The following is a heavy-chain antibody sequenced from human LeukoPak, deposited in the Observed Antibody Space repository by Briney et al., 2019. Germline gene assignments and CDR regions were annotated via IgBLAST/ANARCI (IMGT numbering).Heavy chain of an antibody. D-gene: IGHD4-11*01. CDR1: VSSISSSSYY. CDR3: ARAGYSNYLNWFDP. CDR2: IYYSGST. V-gene: IGHV4-39*07. J-gene: IGHJ5*02. Sequence: SETLSLTCTVSVSSISSSSYYWGWIRQPPGKGLEWIGSIYYSGSTYYNPSLKSRVTISVDTSKNQFSLKLSSVTAADTAVYYCARAGYSNYLNWFDPWGQGTLVTVSS.